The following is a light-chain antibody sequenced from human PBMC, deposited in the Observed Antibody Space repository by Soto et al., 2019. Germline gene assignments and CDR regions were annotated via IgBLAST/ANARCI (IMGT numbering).Light chain of an antibody. V-gene: IGKV1-12*01. CDR2: AAS. CDR1: QGISSW. J-gene: IGKJ4*01. CDR3: QQYYTTPLT. Sequence: EIQMTQSTSSVSASVGDRVTITCRASQGISSWLAWYQQKPGKAPKLLIYAASSLQSGVPSRFSGSGSGTDFTLTISSLQAEDVAVYYCQQYYTTPLTFAGGTKVAIK.